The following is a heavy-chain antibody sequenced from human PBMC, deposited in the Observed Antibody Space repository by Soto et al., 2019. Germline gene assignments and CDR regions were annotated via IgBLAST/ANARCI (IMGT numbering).Heavy chain of an antibody. J-gene: IGHJ5*02. D-gene: IGHD6-19*01. Sequence: PSETLPLTWTVSGGSISSGDYYWSWIRQPPGKGLEWIGYIYYSGSTYYNPSLKIRVTTSVDTSKTQSSLKLSSVTAPDTAVYYCARGHLSSGPGANWSDPWGQEPWSAS. V-gene: IGHV4-30-4*01. CDR3: ARGHLSSGPGANWSDP. CDR2: IYYSGST. CDR1: GGSISSGDYY.